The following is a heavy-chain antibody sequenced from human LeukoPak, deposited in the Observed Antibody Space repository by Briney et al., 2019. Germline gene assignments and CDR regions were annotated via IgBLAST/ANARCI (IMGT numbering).Heavy chain of an antibody. V-gene: IGHV3-21*01. CDR2: ISISSSYI. D-gene: IGHD3-10*01. J-gene: IGHJ3*02. CDR3: ARDCPYYYGSGSYTSDAFDI. CDR1: GFTFSSYS. Sequence: SGGSLRLSCAASGFTFSSYSMNWVRQAPGKGLEWVSSISISSSYISYADSVKGRFTISRDNAKNSLYLQMNSLRAEDTAVYYCARDCPYYYGSGSYTSDAFDIWGQGTMVTVSS.